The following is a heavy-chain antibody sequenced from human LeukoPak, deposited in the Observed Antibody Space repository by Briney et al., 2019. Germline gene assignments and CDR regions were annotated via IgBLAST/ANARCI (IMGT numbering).Heavy chain of an antibody. D-gene: IGHD1-26*01. V-gene: IGHV1-69*04. CDR3: ARGATSDTKPPPDAFDI. J-gene: IGHJ3*02. CDR1: GGTFSSYA. Sequence: GASVKVSCKASGGTFSSYAISWVRQAPGQGLEWMGRIIPILGIANYAQKFQGRVTITADKSTSTAYMELSSLRSEDTAVYYCARGATSDTKPPPDAFDIWGQGTMVTVSS. CDR2: IIPILGIA.